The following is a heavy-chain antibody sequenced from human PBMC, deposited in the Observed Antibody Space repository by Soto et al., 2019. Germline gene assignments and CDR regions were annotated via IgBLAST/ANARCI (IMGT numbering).Heavy chain of an antibody. D-gene: IGHD1-26*01. CDR2: ISSSSSYI. Sequence: GVSLRLSCAASGFTFSSYSMNWVRQAPGKGLEWVSSISSSSSYIYYADSVKGRFTISRDNAKNSLYLQMNSLRAEDTAAYYCARDGWELRPGLFDFCGQRTLVTVSS. CDR3: ARDGWELRPGLFDF. J-gene: IGHJ4*02. V-gene: IGHV3-21*01. CDR1: GFTFSSYS.